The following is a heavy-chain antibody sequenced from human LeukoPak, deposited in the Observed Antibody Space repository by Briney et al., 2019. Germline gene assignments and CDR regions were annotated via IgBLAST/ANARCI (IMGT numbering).Heavy chain of an antibody. CDR3: ARESVPPGPYAFDI. CDR2: IYYSGST. V-gene: IGHV4-39*07. CDR1: GGSISSSSYY. J-gene: IGHJ3*02. D-gene: IGHD5/OR15-5a*01. Sequence: SETLSPTCTVSGGSISSSSYYWGWIRQPPGKGLEWIGSIYYSGSTYYNPSLKSRVTISVDTSKNQFSLKLSSVTAADTAVYYCARESVPPGPYAFDIWGQGTMVTVSS.